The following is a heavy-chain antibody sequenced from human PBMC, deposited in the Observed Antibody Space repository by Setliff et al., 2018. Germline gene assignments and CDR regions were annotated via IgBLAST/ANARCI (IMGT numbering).Heavy chain of an antibody. CDR2: IDPGDSNT. CDR1: GYSFTSYW. D-gene: IGHD6-19*01. J-gene: IGHJ3*02. Sequence: GESLKISCKGSGYSFTSYWIGGVRQMPGKGLEWMGIIDPGDSNTRYSPSFQGQVTISVDKSISTAYLQWSSLKASDTAMDYCARQAVAGNDAFDIWGQGTMVTVSS. CDR3: ARQAVAGNDAFDI. V-gene: IGHV5-51*01.